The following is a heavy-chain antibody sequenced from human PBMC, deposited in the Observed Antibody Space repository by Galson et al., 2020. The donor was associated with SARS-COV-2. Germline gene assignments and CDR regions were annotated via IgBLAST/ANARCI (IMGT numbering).Heavy chain of an antibody. Sequence: ASVKVSCKTSENVFASHSHVHWVRQAPGLGLEWMGWINPDSGRTNYVQKFRGRVTMTIDPSITTAYMELTRLTSDDTAMFYCVEDGLKIWGQGTPVAVSS. CDR3: VEDGLKI. J-gene: IGHJ3*02. V-gene: IGHV1-2*02. CDR1: ENVFASHSH. CDR2: INPDSGRT.